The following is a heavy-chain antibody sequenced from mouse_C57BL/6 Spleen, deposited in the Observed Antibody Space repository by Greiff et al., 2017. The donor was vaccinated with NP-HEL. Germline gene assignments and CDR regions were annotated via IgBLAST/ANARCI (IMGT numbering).Heavy chain of an antibody. CDR3: TTGSNYVWYFDV. V-gene: IGHV14-4*01. Sequence: VQLQQSGAELVRPGASVKLSCTASGFNIKDDYMHWVKQRPEQGLEWIGWIDPENGDTEYASKFQGKATITADTSSNTAYLQLSSLTSEDTAVYYCTTGSNYVWYFDVWGTGTTVTVSS. CDR2: IDPENGDT. D-gene: IGHD2-5*01. J-gene: IGHJ1*03. CDR1: GFNIKDDY.